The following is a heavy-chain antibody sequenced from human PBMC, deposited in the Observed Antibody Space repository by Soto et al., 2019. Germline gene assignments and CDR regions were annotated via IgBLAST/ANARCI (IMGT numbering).Heavy chain of an antibody. D-gene: IGHD5-18*01. Sequence: QVQLQESGPGLVKPSQTLSLTCTVSGGSISSGGYYWSRIRQHPGKGLEWIGYIYYRGSTYYNPSLKSPVTISVDTSKNQFSLKLSCVTDADTAVYYCARSGYSYGPNPLLYWGQGTLVTVSS. V-gene: IGHV4-31*01. CDR2: IYYRGST. CDR1: GGSISSGGYY. J-gene: IGHJ4*02. CDR3: ARSGYSYGPNPLLY.